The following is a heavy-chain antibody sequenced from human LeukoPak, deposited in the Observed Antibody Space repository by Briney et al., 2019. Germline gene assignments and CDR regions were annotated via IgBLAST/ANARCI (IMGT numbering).Heavy chain of an antibody. J-gene: IGHJ4*02. CDR1: GYSFTNYW. V-gene: IGHV5-51*01. CDR3: TRQCTGGNCYDDFDY. Sequence: GESLKISCKGSGYSFTNYWIAWVRPMPGKGLEWMGIIYPADSDTRYSPSFQGQVTISADKSISTAYLQWSSLKASDTAMFYCTRQCTGGNCYDDFDYWGQGTLVTVSS. D-gene: IGHD2-15*01. CDR2: IYPADSDT.